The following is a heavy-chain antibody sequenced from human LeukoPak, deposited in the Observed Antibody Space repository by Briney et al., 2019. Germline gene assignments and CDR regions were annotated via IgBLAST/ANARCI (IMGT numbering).Heavy chain of an antibody. J-gene: IGHJ3*02. CDR1: GFTFSSYE. CDR3: ARGDRYTDAFDI. V-gene: IGHV3-48*03. Sequence: GGSLRRSCAASGFTFSSYEMNWVRQAPGKGLGWVSYISSSGSTIYYADSVKGRFTISRDNAKNSLYLQMNSLRAEDTAVYYCARGDRYTDAFDIWGQGTMVTVSS. D-gene: IGHD2-2*02. CDR2: ISSSGSTI.